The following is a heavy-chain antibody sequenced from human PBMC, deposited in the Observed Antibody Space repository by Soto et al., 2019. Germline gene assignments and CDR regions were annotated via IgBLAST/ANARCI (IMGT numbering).Heavy chain of an antibody. V-gene: IGHV1-18*01. J-gene: IGHJ5*02. CDR3: ARDPHEYWTSYWFDP. CDR1: GYKFNFYG. CDR2: ISAYDGKT. D-gene: IGHD3-3*01. Sequence: ASVKASCKASGYKFNFYGINWVQQAPGQGLELMGWISAYDGKTTYAEKFQGRVTMTTDASTSTAYMELRSLRSDDTAVYYCARDPHEYWTSYWFDPWGQGTLVTVSS.